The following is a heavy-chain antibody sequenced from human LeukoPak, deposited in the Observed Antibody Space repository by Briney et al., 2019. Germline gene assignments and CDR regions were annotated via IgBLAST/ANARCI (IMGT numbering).Heavy chain of an antibody. CDR1: GFTFSSYG. CDR2: IWYDGSNK. V-gene: IGHV3-33*01. D-gene: IGHD6-6*01. CDR3: ARANRRHREYSSRNYYYYYMDV. Sequence: GGSLRLSCAASGFTFSSYGMHWVLQAPGKGLEWVAVIWYDGSNKYYADSVKGRFTISRDNSKNTLYLQMNSLRAEDTAVYYCARANRRHREYSSRNYYYYYMDVWGKGTTVTVSS. J-gene: IGHJ6*03.